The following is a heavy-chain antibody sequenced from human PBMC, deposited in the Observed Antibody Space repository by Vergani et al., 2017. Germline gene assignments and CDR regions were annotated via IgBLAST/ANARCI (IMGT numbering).Heavy chain of an antibody. V-gene: IGHV4-39*01. J-gene: IGHJ6*03. D-gene: IGHD2-21*02. Sequence: QLQLQESGPGLVKPSETLSLTCTVSGDSISSSSYYWGWIRQPPGKGLEWIGSVYYSGDTNYNPSLGSRVTISIDRSMNQFSLKLNSVTAADTAVYYCARQQSDPYYYYYMDVWGTGTRVTVSS. CDR1: GDSISSSSYY. CDR2: VYYSGDT. CDR3: ARQQSDPYYYYYMDV.